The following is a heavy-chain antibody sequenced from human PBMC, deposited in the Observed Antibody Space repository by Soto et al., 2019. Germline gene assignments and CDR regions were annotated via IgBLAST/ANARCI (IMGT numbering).Heavy chain of an antibody. Sequence: GGSRRLSCAASGFTFSSYGMHWVRQAPGKGLEWVAVIWYDGSNKYYADSVKGRFTISRDNSKNTLYLQMNSLRAEDTAVYYCARPLVPYYYYYGMDVWGQGTTVTASS. J-gene: IGHJ6*02. V-gene: IGHV3-33*01. CDR3: ARPLVPYYYYYGMDV. D-gene: IGHD6-13*01. CDR2: IWYDGSNK. CDR1: GFTFSSYG.